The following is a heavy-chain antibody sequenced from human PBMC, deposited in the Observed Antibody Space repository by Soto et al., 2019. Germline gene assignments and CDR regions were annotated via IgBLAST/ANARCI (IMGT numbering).Heavy chain of an antibody. CDR2: IYSGGVT. CDR1: GFTVKNYQ. V-gene: IGHV3-53*01. D-gene: IGHD2-2*01. Sequence: GGSLRLSCAASGFTVKNYQMNWVRQAPGKGLEWVSVIYSGGVTYYPDSVKGRFTTIRDTSKNTVYLQMNSLRADDTDMYYCAPAPTTTGYYGLDVWGQGTTVTVSS. CDR3: APAPTTTGYYGLDV. J-gene: IGHJ6*02.